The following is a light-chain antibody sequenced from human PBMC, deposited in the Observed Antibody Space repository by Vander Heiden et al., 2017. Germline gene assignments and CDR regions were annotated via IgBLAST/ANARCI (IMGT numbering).Light chain of an antibody. J-gene: IGLJ2*01. V-gene: IGLV2-23*01. CDR1: SSDVGSFNL. Sequence: QSALTQPAPASGSPGQSITISCTGTSSDVGSFNLVSWYQQYPGKAPKLMIYEGTKRPSGVSNRFSGSKSGNTASLTISGLQAEDEADYYCCSYAGSSIVVFGGGTKLTVL. CDR3: CSYAGSSIVV. CDR2: EGT.